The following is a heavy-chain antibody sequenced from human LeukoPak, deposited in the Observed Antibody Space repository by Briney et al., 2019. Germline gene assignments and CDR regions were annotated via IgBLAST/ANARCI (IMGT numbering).Heavy chain of an antibody. D-gene: IGHD6-13*01. CDR1: GFTFSSYA. CDR3: ARPIGYSNSWPPHDP. Sequence: PGTSLRLSCAASGFTFSSYAMHWVRQAPGKGLEWVAVISYDGINKYYADSVKGRFTISRDNSKNTLYLQMSSLRAEDMAVYYCARPIGYSNSWPPHDPWGQGTLVTVSS. V-gene: IGHV3-30*04. CDR2: ISYDGINK. J-gene: IGHJ5*02.